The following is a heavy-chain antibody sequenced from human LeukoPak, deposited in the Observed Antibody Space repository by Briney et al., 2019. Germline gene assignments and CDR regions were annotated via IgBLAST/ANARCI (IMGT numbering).Heavy chain of an antibody. V-gene: IGHV5-51*01. D-gene: IGHD4-17*01. Sequence: GESLKVSCKASGYTFNKNYIAWVRQASGKGLEWMGIIYPGDSDTRYSPSFQGHVTISADESISTAFLQWSSVEATDSAMYYCVRGNQKYGDYVRDWGQGTLVTISS. CDR2: IYPGDSDT. CDR1: GYTFNKNY. J-gene: IGHJ4*02. CDR3: VRGNQKYGDYVRD.